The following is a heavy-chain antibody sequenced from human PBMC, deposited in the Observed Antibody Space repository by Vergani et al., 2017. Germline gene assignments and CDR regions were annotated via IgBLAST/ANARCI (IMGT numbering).Heavy chain of an antibody. D-gene: IGHD2-2*01. CDR1: GYPISRYF. J-gene: IGHJ4*02. V-gene: IGHV4-59*01. CDR2: IHYSGST. CDR3: AGDTTSWQRADY. Sequence: QVHLQESGPGLVKPSQTLSLICTVSGYPISRYFWSWVRQTPGKGLEWIGYIHYSGSTIYNPSHKSRDTMSLDTSNNHFSLTLTSVTAADTARYFCAGDTTSWQRADYWGQGTLVTVSS.